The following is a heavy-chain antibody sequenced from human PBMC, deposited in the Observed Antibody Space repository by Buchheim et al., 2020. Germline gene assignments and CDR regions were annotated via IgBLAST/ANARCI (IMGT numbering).Heavy chain of an antibody. V-gene: IGHV3-30*09. CDR3: ARGYYSSSSFYFDY. J-gene: IGHJ4*02. CDR2: IYHDGSNE. CDR1: GFTFSSFT. Sequence: QVQLVESGGGVVQPGRSLTLSCAASGFTFSSFTMHWVRQAPGEGLEWVAVIYHDGSNEDYADSVKGRFAVSRENSKDTLFLQMNSLRAEDTAVYYCARGYYSSSSFYFDYWGQGT. D-gene: IGHD6-6*01.